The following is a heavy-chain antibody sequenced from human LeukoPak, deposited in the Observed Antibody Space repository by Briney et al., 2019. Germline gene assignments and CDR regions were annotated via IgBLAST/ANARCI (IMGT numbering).Heavy chain of an antibody. D-gene: IGHD3-10*01. CDR2: IIPIFGTA. Sequence: SVKVSCKASGGAFSSYAISWVRQAPGQGLEWMGGIIPIFGTANYAQKFQGRVTITTDESTSTAYMELSSLRSEDTAVYYCARNPMVRRVIISHYYYYMDVWGKATTVTLSS. V-gene: IGHV1-69*05. J-gene: IGHJ6*03. CDR3: ARNPMVRRVIISHYYYYMDV. CDR1: GGAFSSYA.